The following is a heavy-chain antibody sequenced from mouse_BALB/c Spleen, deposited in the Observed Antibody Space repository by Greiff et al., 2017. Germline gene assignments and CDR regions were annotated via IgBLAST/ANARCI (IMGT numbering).Heavy chain of an antibody. CDR3: ARGGGNYRGWYFDV. V-gene: IGHV5-6-5*01. CDR1: GFTFSSYA. D-gene: IGHD2-1*01. CDR2: ISSGGST. J-gene: IGHJ1*01. Sequence: EVMLVESGGGLVKPGGSLKLSCAASGFTFSSYAMSWVRQTPEKRLEWVASISSGGSTYYPDSVKGRFTISRDNARNILYLQMSSLRSEDTAMYYCARGGGNYRGWYFDVWGAGTTVTVSS.